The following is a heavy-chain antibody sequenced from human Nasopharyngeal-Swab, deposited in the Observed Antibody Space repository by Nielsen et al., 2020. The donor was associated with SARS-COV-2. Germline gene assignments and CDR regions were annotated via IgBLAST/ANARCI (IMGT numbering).Heavy chain of an antibody. Sequence: RQAPGKGLEWVGYIYYSGSTSYNPSLKSRVTISVDTSKKQFSLKLSSVTSADTAVYFCARGLSSYGYYNWGQGTLVTVSS. CDR2: IYYSGST. CDR3: ARGLSSYGYYN. V-gene: IGHV4-59*01. J-gene: IGHJ4*02. D-gene: IGHD5-18*01.